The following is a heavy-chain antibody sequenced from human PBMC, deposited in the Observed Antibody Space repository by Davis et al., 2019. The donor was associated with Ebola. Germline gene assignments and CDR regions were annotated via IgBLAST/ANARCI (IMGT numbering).Heavy chain of an antibody. CDR1: GGSFSDYS. J-gene: IGHJ4*02. V-gene: IGHV4-34*01. Sequence: PSETLSLTCAVYGGSFSDYSWSWIRQPPGKGLEWIGEINHSGSTNYNPSLKSRVTISVDTSKNQFSLKLSSVTAADTAVYYCARHDFWSGYLCYFDYWGQGTLVTVSS. CDR3: ARHDFWSGYLCYFDY. CDR2: INHSGST. D-gene: IGHD3-3*01.